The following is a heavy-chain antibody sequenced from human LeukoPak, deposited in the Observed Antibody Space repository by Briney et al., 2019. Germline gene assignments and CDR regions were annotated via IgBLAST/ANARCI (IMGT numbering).Heavy chain of an antibody. V-gene: IGHV3-74*01. CDR2: IDDVGSGT. Sequence: GGSLRLSCAVSGFTLSSNWMHWVRQVPGKGLEWVSRIDDVGSGTSYADSVKGRFTISRDDAKNTVYLQMNSLRAEDTAVYYCATVFDFWGQGTLVTVSS. CDR1: GFTLSSNW. CDR3: ATVFDF. J-gene: IGHJ5*01. D-gene: IGHD2-21*02.